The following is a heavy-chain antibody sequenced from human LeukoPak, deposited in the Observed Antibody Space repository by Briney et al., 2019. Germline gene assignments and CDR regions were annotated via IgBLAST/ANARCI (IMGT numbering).Heavy chain of an antibody. V-gene: IGHV3-43*02. CDR2: ISGDGGST. J-gene: IGHJ4*02. Sequence: PGGSLRLSCAASGFTFEDFGMTWVRQVPGKGLEWVSLISGDGGSTYYADSVKGRFTISRDNSKNSLYLQMNSLRTEDTALYYCAKGAYYYDSSGHFDYWGQGTLVTVSS. CDR3: AKGAYYYDSSGHFDY. CDR1: GFTFEDFG. D-gene: IGHD3-22*01.